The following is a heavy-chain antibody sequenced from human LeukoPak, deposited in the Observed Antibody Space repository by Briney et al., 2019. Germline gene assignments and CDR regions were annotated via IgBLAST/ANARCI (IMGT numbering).Heavy chain of an antibody. CDR1: GASISNYY. V-gene: IGHV4-4*07. Sequence: SETLSLTCTVSGASISNYYWSWIRQPAGKGLEWIGRISTSGSTNYNPSLKSRVTMSADTSKNQFSLKLSSVTAADTALYYCARGIWEMATIPYWYFDIWGRGTLVTVSS. J-gene: IGHJ2*01. CDR3: ARGIWEMATIPYWYFDI. CDR2: ISTSGST. D-gene: IGHD5-24*01.